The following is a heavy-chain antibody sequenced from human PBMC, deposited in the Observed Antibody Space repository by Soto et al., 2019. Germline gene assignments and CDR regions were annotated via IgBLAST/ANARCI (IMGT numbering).Heavy chain of an antibody. CDR1: GFTFSSYG. V-gene: IGHV3-30*18. CDR2: ISYDGSNK. CDR3: AKVWFYYDSSGYTHPEYYFDY. J-gene: IGHJ4*02. D-gene: IGHD3-22*01. Sequence: GGSLRLSCAASGFTFSSYGMHWVRQAPGKGLEWVAVISYDGSNKYYADSVKGRFTISRDNSKNTLYLQMNSLRAEDTAVYYCAKVWFYYDSSGYTHPEYYFDYWGQGTLVTSPQ.